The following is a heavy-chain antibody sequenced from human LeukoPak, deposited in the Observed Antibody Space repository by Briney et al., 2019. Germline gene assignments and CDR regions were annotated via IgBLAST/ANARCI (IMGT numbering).Heavy chain of an antibody. CDR3: ARGGNRFGGFYFDY. D-gene: IGHD3-10*01. CDR2: IHHSGRS. J-gene: IGHJ4*02. Sequence: SETLSLTCTASADSLSSGGHYWAWIRQFPGKGLESIGFIHHSGRSRHNPSLKDRVAISVDTSRKQFALKLSSVTAADTAMYYCARGGNRFGGFYFDYWGQGIQVIVSS. CDR1: ADSLSSGGHY. V-gene: IGHV4-31*03.